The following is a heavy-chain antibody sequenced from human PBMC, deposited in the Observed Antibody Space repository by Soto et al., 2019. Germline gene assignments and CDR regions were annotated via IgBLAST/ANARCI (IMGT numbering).Heavy chain of an antibody. D-gene: IGHD1-26*01. CDR1: GYTFTSYD. Sequence: APVKVSCKASGYTFTSYDINWVLQATGQGLEWMGWINPNSGNTGYAQKFQGRVTMTRNTSISTAYMELSSLRSEDTAVYYCARGGGGGGSYFSYYYYYGMDVWGQGTTVTVSS. CDR2: INPNSGNT. CDR3: ARGGGGGGSYFSYYYYYGMDV. V-gene: IGHV1-8*01. J-gene: IGHJ6*02.